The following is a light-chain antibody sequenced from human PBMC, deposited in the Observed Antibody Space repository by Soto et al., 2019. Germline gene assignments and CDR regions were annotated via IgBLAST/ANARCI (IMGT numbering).Light chain of an antibody. J-gene: IGKJ2*01. CDR2: DAS. Sequence: DIQMTQSPSTLSASVGDRVTITCRASQSITSWLAWYQQEPGKAPKLLIYDASSLESGVPSRFSGSGSGTEFTLTISSLHPDDFATYYFQQYKSFPYTFGQGSELEIK. V-gene: IGKV1-5*01. CDR1: QSITSW. CDR3: QQYKSFPYT.